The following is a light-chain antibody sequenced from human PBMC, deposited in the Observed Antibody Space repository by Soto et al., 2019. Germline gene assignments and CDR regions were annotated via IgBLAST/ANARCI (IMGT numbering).Light chain of an antibody. CDR3: QQYGTSPYT. CDR2: GAT. J-gene: IGKJ2*01. V-gene: IGKV3-20*01. CDR1: QSVSISY. Sequence: EIVLTQSPGTLSLSPGDSATLSCRASQSVSISYLGWYQQKPGQAPRLLIYGATNRASGTPDWFSGSAAGTDFTLTISRLEPEDFAMYYCQQYGTSPYTCGQGTKLEIK.